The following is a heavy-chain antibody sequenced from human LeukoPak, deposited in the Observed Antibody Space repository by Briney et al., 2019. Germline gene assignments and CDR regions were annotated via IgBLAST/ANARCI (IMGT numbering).Heavy chain of an antibody. J-gene: IGHJ4*02. Sequence: PGGSLSLSCAASGFTFSSHGMNWVRQAPGKGLEWVSGIIPSGHTTYYADSVKGRFIISRDNSKNTLYLQMNSLKAEDTAVYYCARGVGVVAGGYSFDYWGQGTLVTVSS. CDR1: GFTFSSHG. CDR2: IIPSGHTT. V-gene: IGHV3-23*01. D-gene: IGHD6-19*01. CDR3: ARGVGVVAGGYSFDY.